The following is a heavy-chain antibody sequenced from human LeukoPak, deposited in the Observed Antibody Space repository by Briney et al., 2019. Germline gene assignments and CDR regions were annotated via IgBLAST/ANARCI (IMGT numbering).Heavy chain of an antibody. J-gene: IGHJ4*02. D-gene: IGHD1-7*01. CDR1: GFTFCSYG. V-gene: IGHV3-30*02. Sequence: PGGSLRLSCAASGFTFCSYGMHWVRQAPGKGLEWVAFIRYDGSNKYYADSVKGRFTISRDNSKNTLYLQMNSLRAEGTAVYYCAKDLGNWNSEYYFDYWGQGTLVTVSS. CDR2: IRYDGSNK. CDR3: AKDLGNWNSEYYFDY.